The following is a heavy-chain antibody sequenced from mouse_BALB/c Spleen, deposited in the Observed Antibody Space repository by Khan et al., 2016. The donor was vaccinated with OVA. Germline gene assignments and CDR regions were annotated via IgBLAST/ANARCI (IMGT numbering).Heavy chain of an antibody. CDR3: ASHLAGSFAY. CDR2: INSDGYYT. V-gene: IGHV5-6*01. D-gene: IGHD1-1*01. J-gene: IGHJ3*01. CDR1: GFTFSTYG. Sequence: EVELVESGGDLMKPGGSLKLSCAASGFTFSTYGMSWVRQPPDKRLEWVATINSDGYYTYYPDSVQGRFTISRNNAKKTLYLQMSSLKSEDTAMYYCASHLAGSFAYWDQGTRVTVSA.